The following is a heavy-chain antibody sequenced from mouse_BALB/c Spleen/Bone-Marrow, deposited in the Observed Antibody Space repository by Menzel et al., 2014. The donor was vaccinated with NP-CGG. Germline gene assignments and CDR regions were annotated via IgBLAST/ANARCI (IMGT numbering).Heavy chain of an antibody. Sequence: VQLVESGADLVKPGASVKLSCKASGYSFTNYYMYWVKRRPGQGLEWIGEINPSNGGTNFNEKFKNKATLTVDKSSSTAYMQLSSLTSEDSAVYYCTRSNYGYWYFDVWGAGTTVTVSS. CDR2: INPSNGGT. V-gene: IGHV1S81*02. D-gene: IGHD1-1*01. CDR3: TRSNYGYWYFDV. CDR1: GYSFTNYY. J-gene: IGHJ1*01.